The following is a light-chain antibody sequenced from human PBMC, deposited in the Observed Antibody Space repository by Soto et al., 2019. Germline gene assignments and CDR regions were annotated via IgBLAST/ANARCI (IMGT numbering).Light chain of an antibody. J-gene: IGKJ1*01. V-gene: IGKV3-15*01. Sequence: EIVMTQSPATLSVSPGERATLSCRASQSITTKLAWYQQKPGQAPRLLIYDASTGATGIPARFSGSGSGTEFTLNISSLQSEDFAVYYCQQYDDWPPWTFGQGTKVEIK. CDR3: QQYDDWPPWT. CDR1: QSITTK. CDR2: DAS.